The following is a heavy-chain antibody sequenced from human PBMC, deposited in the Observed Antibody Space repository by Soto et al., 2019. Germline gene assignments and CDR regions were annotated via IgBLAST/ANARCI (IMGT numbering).Heavy chain of an antibody. J-gene: IGHJ6*02. D-gene: IGHD5-18*01. CDR3: AKDMGEGYSYADYYYGMDV. V-gene: IGHV3-43*01. CDR1: GFTFDDYT. CDR2: ISWDGGST. Sequence: GGSLRLSCAASGFTFDDYTMHWVRQAPGKGLEWVSLISWDGGSTYYADSVKGRFTISRDNSKNSLYLQMNSLRTEDTALYYCAKDMGEGYSYADYYYGMDVWGQGTTVTFSS.